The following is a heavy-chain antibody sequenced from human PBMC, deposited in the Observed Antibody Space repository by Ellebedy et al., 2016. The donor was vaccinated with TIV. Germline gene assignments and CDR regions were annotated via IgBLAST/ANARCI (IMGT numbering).Heavy chain of an antibody. Sequence: GESLKISCAASGFAFSRFWMHWVRQVPGKGLVWVTRISADGASTNYADSVEGRFTISRDNAKNRLYLQMNNLRGEDTAVYYCARDLATLDPWGQGTLVTVSS. D-gene: IGHD2-15*01. CDR2: ISADGAST. CDR3: ARDLATLDP. V-gene: IGHV3-74*01. CDR1: GFAFSRFW. J-gene: IGHJ5*02.